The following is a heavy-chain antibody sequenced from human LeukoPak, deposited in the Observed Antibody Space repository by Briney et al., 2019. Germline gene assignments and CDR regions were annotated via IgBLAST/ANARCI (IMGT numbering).Heavy chain of an antibody. CDR3: ARGRRFYYYYYMDV. V-gene: IGHV4-34*01. Sequence: SETLSLTCAVYGGSFSAYYWSWIRHSPGKGLEWIGEINHSGSTNYNPSLKSRVTISVDTSKNQFSLKLSSVTAADTAVYYCARGRRFYYYYYMDVWGKGTTVTVSS. CDR1: GGSFSAYY. CDR2: INHSGST. J-gene: IGHJ6*03. D-gene: IGHD1-1*01.